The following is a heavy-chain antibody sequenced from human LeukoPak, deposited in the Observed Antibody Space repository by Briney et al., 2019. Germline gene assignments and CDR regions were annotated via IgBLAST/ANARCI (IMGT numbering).Heavy chain of an antibody. V-gene: IGHV4-39*07. J-gene: IGHJ3*02. Sequence: SETLSLTCTVSGGSISSSSYYWGWIRQPPGKGLEWIGSIYYSGSTYYNPSLKSRVTLSVDTSKNQFSLKLSSVTAADTAVYYCARINYCTNGVCYFDAFDIWGQGTMVTVSS. D-gene: IGHD2-8*01. CDR1: GGSISSSSYY. CDR3: ARINYCTNGVCYFDAFDI. CDR2: IYYSGST.